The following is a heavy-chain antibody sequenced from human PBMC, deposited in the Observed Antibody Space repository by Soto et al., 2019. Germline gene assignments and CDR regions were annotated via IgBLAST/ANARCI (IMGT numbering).Heavy chain of an antibody. J-gene: IGHJ5*02. CDR3: VRGYDYGRRFDP. V-gene: IGHV4-4*02. D-gene: IGHD5-18*01. CDR2: IYHTGTA. Sequence: ASETLSLTCGVSGGSISSSNWWTWVRQPPGKGLEWIGEIYHTGTATYNPSLKSRVGMSIDKSNNQFSLKIHSVTAADTAVYYCVRGYDYGRRFDPWGRGTLVTVSS. CDR1: GGSISSSNW.